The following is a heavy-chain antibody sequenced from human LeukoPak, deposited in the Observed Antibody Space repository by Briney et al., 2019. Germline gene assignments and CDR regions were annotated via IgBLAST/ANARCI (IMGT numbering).Heavy chain of an antibody. J-gene: IGHJ4*02. D-gene: IGHD1-26*01. CDR3: ARDGGVGAQYYFDY. Sequence: SETLSLTCSVCVGSISSYYWSWIRQPAGKGLEWIGRLYTSGSTNYNPSLKSRVTMSVDTSKNQFSLKLSSVTAADTAVYYCARDGGVGAQYYFDYWGQGTLVTVSS. CDR1: VGSISSYY. CDR2: LYTSGST. V-gene: IGHV4-4*07.